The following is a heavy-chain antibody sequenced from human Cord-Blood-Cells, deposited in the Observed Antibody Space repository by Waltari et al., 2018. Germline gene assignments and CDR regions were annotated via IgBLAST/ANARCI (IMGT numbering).Heavy chain of an antibody. Sequence: QLQLQESGPGLVKPSETLSLTCTVSGGSISSSSYYWGWIRQPPGKGLEWIGSSYYSGSTDYNPSLKSRVTIALDTSNNQFSLKLSSVTAADTAVYYCARFLEWLYYFDYWGQGTLVTVSS. J-gene: IGHJ4*02. D-gene: IGHD3-3*01. V-gene: IGHV4-39*01. CDR3: ARFLEWLYYFDY. CDR1: GGSISSSSYY. CDR2: SYYSGST.